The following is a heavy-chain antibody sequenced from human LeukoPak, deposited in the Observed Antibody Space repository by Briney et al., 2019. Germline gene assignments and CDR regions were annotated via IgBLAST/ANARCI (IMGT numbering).Heavy chain of an antibody. D-gene: IGHD1-26*01. V-gene: IGHV3-74*01. J-gene: IGHJ4*02. CDR2: IKSDGDT. CDR3: ARDLFQRGSYGGKFKYYFDY. CDR1: GFTFSSYW. Sequence: GGSLRLSCTASGFTFSSYWMHWVRQTPGQGLMWVARIKSDGDTIYADSVQSRFTISRDNSKNTLYLQMNSLRAEDTAAYYCARDLFQRGSYGGKFKYYFDYWGQGTLVTVSS.